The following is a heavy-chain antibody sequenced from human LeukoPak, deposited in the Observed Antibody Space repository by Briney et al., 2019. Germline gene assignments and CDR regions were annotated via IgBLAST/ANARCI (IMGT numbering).Heavy chain of an antibody. J-gene: IGHJ4*02. CDR1: GFAFSDSR. V-gene: IGHV3-74*01. CDR2: ITRDGSST. CDR3: AKSRRDF. Sequence: GGSLRLSCVASGFAFSDSRMRWVRQAPGKGLEWVSRITRDGSSTAYADSVKGRFTVSRDNARTTLYLQMNSLRVEDTAVYFCAKSRRDFWGQGTLVTVSS.